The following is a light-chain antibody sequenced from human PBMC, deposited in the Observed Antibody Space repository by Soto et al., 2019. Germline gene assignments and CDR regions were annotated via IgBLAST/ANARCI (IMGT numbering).Light chain of an antibody. CDR3: QSYDSSLSGSRV. CDR2: GNS. J-gene: IGLJ2*01. CDR1: RSNIGAGYD. Sequence: QAAVTQPPSVSGAPGQRVTISCTGSRSNIGAGYDVHWYQQLPGTAPKLLIYGNSNRPSGVPDRFSGSKSGTSASLAITGLQAEDEADYYCQSYDSSLSGSRVFGGGTKLTVL. V-gene: IGLV1-40*01.